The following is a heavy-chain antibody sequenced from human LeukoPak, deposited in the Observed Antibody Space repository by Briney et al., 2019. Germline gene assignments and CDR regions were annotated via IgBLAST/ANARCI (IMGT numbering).Heavy chain of an antibody. D-gene: IGHD5-18*01. J-gene: IGHJ4*02. V-gene: IGHV1-69*06. CDR1: GGTFSSYA. CDR3: ARSTNVDTAMATFDY. Sequence: SVKVSCRASGGTFSSYAISWVRQAPGQGLEWMGGIIPIFGTANYAQKFQGRVTITADKSTSTAYMELSSLRSEDTAVYYCARSTNVDTAMATFDYWGQGTLVTVSS. CDR2: IIPIFGTA.